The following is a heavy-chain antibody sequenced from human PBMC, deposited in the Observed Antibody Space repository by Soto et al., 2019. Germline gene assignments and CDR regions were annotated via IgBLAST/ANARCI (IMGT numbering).Heavy chain of an antibody. Sequence: GSGPTLVNPTQTLTLTCTFSGFSLSTSGMCVSWIRQPPGKALEWLALIDWDDDKYYSTSLKTRLTISKDTSKNQVVLTMTNMDPVDTSTYYCARTTRAAAGSQYYYYYGMDVWGQGTTVTVSS. CDR2: IDWDDDK. V-gene: IGHV2-70*01. J-gene: IGHJ6*02. D-gene: IGHD6-13*01. CDR3: ARTTRAAAGSQYYYYYGMDV. CDR1: GFSLSTSGMC.